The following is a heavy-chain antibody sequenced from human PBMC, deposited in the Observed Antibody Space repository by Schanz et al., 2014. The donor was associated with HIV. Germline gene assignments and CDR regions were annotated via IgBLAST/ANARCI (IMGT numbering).Heavy chain of an antibody. J-gene: IGHJ5*02. V-gene: IGHV1-69*01. CDR1: GGTFSNYA. D-gene: IGHD3-3*01. CDR2: VIPLFGTS. Sequence: QVQLVQSGAEVKMPGSSVKVSCKASGGTFSNYAMTWVRQAPGQGLEWMGGVIPLFGTSNYAQKFQGRATITADESTSTVYMELRSLRSEDTAVYYCARDLGGDFWSSQGGLDPWGQGTLVTVSS. CDR3: ARDLGGDFWSSQGGLDP.